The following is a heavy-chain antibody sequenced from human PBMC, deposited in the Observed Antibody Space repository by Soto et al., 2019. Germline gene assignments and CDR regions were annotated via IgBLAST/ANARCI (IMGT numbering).Heavy chain of an antibody. CDR2: IYYSGST. CDR3: ARGEYSSGWHNWFDP. CDR1: GGSISSYY. Sequence: SETLSLTCTVSGGSISSYYWSWIRQPPGKGLEWIGYIYYSGSTNYNPSLKSRVTISVDTSKNQFSLKLSSVTAADTAVYYCARGEYSSGWHNWFDPWGRVTLVTVSS. D-gene: IGHD6-19*01. J-gene: IGHJ5*02. V-gene: IGHV4-59*01.